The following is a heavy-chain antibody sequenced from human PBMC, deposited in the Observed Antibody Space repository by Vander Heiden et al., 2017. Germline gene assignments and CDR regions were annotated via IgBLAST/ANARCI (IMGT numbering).Heavy chain of an antibody. Sequence: QVQLVQSGAEVKKPGASVKVTCKASGYTFTGYYMHWGRQAPGQGLEWMGWINPNSGGTNYAQKFQGRVTMTRDTSISTAYMELSRLRSDDTAVYYCARGHEVEMATINFDYWGQGTLVTVSS. CDR2: INPNSGGT. V-gene: IGHV1-2*02. J-gene: IGHJ4*02. CDR1: GYTFTGYY. D-gene: IGHD5-12*01. CDR3: ARGHEVEMATINFDY.